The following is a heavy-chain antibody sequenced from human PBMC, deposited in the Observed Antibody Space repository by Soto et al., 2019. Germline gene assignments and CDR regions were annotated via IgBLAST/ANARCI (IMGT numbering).Heavy chain of an antibody. J-gene: IGHJ3*02. CDR3: ASHGYSYGLDAFDI. CDR2: IYYSGST. D-gene: IGHD5-18*01. V-gene: IGHV4-39*01. CDR1: GGSISSSSYY. Sequence: QLQLQESGPGLVKPSETLSLTCTVSGGSISSSSYYWGWIRQPPGKGLEWIGSIYYSGSTYYNPSLKGRVTISVDTSKNQFSLKLSSVTAADTAVYYCASHGYSYGLDAFDIWGQGTMVTVSS.